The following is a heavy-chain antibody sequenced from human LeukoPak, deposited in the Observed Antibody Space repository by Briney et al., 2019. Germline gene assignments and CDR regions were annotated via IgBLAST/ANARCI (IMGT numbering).Heavy chain of an antibody. Sequence: SGTLSLTCAVSGGSISSSNWWSWVRQPPGKGLEWIGEIYHSGSTNYNPSLKSRVTISVDKSKNQFSLKLSSVTAADTAVYYCARVGCGDYADDRGDYWGQGTLVTVSS. J-gene: IGHJ4*02. CDR2: IYHSGST. CDR1: GGSISSSNW. V-gene: IGHV4-4*02. D-gene: IGHD4-17*01. CDR3: ARVGCGDYADDRGDY.